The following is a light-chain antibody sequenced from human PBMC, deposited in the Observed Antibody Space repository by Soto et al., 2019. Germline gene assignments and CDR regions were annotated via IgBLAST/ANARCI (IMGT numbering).Light chain of an antibody. CDR1: QDISKY. Sequence: DIQMTQSPYSLSASVGDRGTITCQASQDISKYLNWYQQKPGKAPNILIYDASHLDTGVPSRFSGSGSGTDFTFTISSLQPEDIATYYCHQHDNLPITFGQGTRLEIK. V-gene: IGKV1-33*01. CDR3: HQHDNLPIT. CDR2: DAS. J-gene: IGKJ5*01.